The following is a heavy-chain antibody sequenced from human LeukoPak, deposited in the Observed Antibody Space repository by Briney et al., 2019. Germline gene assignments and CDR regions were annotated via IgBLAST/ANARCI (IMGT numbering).Heavy chain of an antibody. CDR1: GGSFSGYY. Sequence: SETLSLTCAVYGGSFSGYYWSWIRQPPGKGLDWIGEINHSGSTNYNPSLKSRVTISVDTSKNQFSLKLSSVTAADTAVYYCARWSCSGGSCYAFFDYWGQGTLVTVSS. D-gene: IGHD2-15*01. CDR2: INHSGST. CDR3: ARWSCSGGSCYAFFDY. J-gene: IGHJ4*02. V-gene: IGHV4-34*01.